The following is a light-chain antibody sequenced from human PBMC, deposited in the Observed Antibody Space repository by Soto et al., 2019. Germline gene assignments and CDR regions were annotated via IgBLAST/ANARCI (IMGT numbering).Light chain of an antibody. CDR3: QQYGSPPIT. CDR1: QSVISTY. CDR2: GAS. Sequence: EIVLTQSPGTLSLSPGERATVSCRASQSVISTYLAWYQQKPGQAPRLLIYGASSRATGIPDRFSGSGSGTDFTLTISRLEPEDFAVYYCQQYGSPPITFGQGTRLEIK. V-gene: IGKV3-20*01. J-gene: IGKJ5*01.